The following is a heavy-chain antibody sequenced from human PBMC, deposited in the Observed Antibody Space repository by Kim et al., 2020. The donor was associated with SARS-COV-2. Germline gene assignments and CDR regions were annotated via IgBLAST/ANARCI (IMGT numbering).Heavy chain of an antibody. CDR3: ARGHYYYGMDV. Sequence: TNYQPSRKGRRTISVEPSKNQFSLRLSPVTAADTAVYYCARGHYYYGMDVWGQGTTVTVSS. CDR2: T. J-gene: IGHJ6*02. V-gene: IGHV4-34*01.